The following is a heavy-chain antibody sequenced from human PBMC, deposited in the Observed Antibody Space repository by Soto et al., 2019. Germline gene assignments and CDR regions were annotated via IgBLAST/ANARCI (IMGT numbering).Heavy chain of an antibody. D-gene: IGHD6-13*01. J-gene: IGHJ4*02. Sequence: SETLSLTCTVSGVSISSGGYYWSWIRQHPGKGLEWIGYIYYSGSTYYNPSLKSRVTISVDTSKNQFSLKLSSVTAADTAVYYCAREASIAAASRGVLYYFDYWGQGTLVTVSS. V-gene: IGHV4-31*03. CDR2: IYYSGST. CDR1: GVSISSGGYY. CDR3: AREASIAAASRGVLYYFDY.